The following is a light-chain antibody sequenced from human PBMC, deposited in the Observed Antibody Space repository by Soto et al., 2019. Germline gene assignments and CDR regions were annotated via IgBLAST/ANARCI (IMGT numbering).Light chain of an antibody. CDR3: QQSYSTPRWT. CDR2: AAS. Sequence: DIQMTQSPSSLSAFVGDRVTITCRASQSISSYLNWYQQRPGKAPKLLIYAASSLQSGVPSRFSGSGSGTDFTPTISSLQPEDFATYYCQQSYSTPRWTFGQGTKVEIK. V-gene: IGKV1-39*01. CDR1: QSISSY. J-gene: IGKJ1*01.